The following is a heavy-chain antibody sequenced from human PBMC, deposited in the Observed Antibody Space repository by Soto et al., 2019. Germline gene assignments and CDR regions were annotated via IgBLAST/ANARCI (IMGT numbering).Heavy chain of an antibody. CDR2: INPKSGGT. J-gene: IGHJ6*02. V-gene: IGHV1-2*04. CDR3: ARGRSTDCSNGVCSFFYNHEMDV. D-gene: IGHD2-8*01. CDR1: GYSFTDYH. Sequence: AASVKVSCKASGYSFTDYHIHWVRQAPGQGLEWLGRINPKSGGTSTAQKFQGWVTMTRDRSISTVYMELTRLRSDDTAVYFCARGRSTDCSNGVCSFFYNHEMDVWGQGTTVTVSS.